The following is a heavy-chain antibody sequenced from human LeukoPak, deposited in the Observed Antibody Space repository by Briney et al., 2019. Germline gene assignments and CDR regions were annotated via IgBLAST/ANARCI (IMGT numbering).Heavy chain of an antibody. J-gene: IGHJ4*02. D-gene: IGHD3-9*01. Sequence: PSETLSLTCSVSCVSIFSYYWNWIRQPPGKGLEWIGYVHYSGSTNYNPSLKSRVTISVDTSKSQFSLKSSSATAADTAVYYFAAGHAIRYFDYWGQGTLLTVSS. V-gene: IGHV4-59*08. CDR3: AAGHAIRYFDY. CDR2: VHYSGST. CDR1: CVSIFSYY.